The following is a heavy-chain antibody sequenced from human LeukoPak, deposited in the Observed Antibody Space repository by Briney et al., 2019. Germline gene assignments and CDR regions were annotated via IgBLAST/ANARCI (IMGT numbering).Heavy chain of an antibody. CDR2: IYSGGDT. CDR3: ARGHGGNYFDS. V-gene: IGHV3-53*01. J-gene: IGHJ4*02. CDR1: GFTVSSNY. D-gene: IGHD4-23*01. Sequence: GGSLRLSCAASGFTVSSNYMSWVRQAPGKGLEQVSVIYSGGDTYYADSVKGRFTISRDNSKNTLYLQMNSLRDEDTAVYYCARGHGGNYFDSWGQGTLVTVSS.